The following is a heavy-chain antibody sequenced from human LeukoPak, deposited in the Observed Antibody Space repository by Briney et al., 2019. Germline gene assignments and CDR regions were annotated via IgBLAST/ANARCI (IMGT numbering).Heavy chain of an antibody. CDR2: IKQDGSEK. D-gene: IGHD2-2*01. CDR3: ARDPYCSSTSCPGGIDY. CDR1: GFTVSSNY. J-gene: IGHJ4*02. Sequence: GGSLRLSCAASGFTVSSNYMSWVRQAPGKGLEWVANIKQDGSEKYYVDSVKGRFTISRDNAKNSLYLQMNSLRAEDTAVYYCARDPYCSSTSCPGGIDYWGQGTLVTVSS. V-gene: IGHV3-7*01.